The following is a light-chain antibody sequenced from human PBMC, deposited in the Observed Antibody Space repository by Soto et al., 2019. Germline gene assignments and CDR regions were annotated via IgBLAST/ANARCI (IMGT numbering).Light chain of an antibody. CDR2: EVS. Sequence: QSALTQPPSASGSPGHSVTISCTGTSSDVGGYDYVSWYQQQSGKAPKLIIYEVSRRPSGVPDRFSGSKSGDTASLTVSGLQAEDEADYYCSSYAGINNLIFGAGTKLTVL. V-gene: IGLV2-8*01. CDR1: SSDVGGYDY. CDR3: SSYAGINNLI. J-gene: IGLJ1*01.